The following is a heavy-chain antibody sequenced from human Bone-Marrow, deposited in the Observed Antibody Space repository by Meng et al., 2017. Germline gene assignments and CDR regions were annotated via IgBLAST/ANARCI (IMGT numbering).Heavy chain of an antibody. D-gene: IGHD3-10*01. J-gene: IGHJ4*02. CDR2: ISSSGSTI. Sequence: GESLKISCAASGFTFSSYEMNWVRQAPGKGLEWVSYISSSGSTIYYADSVKGRSTTSRDNAKNPLFLQINSLRAEDTAVYYCARAPHLWFGDLQIDYWGQGTRVTVSS. CDR3: ARAPHLWFGDLQIDY. V-gene: IGHV3-48*03. CDR1: GFTFSSYE.